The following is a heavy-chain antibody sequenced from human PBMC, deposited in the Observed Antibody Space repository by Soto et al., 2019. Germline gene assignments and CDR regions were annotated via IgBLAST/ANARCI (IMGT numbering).Heavy chain of an antibody. Sequence: SETLSLTCSVSGGSTSSSSYYWGWIRQPPGKGLEWIGSVSYSGSTYYNPSLKSRVTISVDTSKNQFSLKLSSVTAADTAVYYCAKYYFDSTGSHYYYYGMDVGGQGTSVTVSS. J-gene: IGHJ6*02. CDR1: GGSTSSSSYY. CDR2: VSYSGST. CDR3: AKYYFDSTGSHYYYYGMDV. D-gene: IGHD3-22*01. V-gene: IGHV4-39*01.